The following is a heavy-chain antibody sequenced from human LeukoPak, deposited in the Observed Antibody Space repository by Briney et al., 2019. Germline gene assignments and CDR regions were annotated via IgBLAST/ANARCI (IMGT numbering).Heavy chain of an antibody. Sequence: SETLSLTCIVSGGSISSYYWSWIRQPAGKGLEWIGRIYTSGSTNYNPSLKSRVTMSVDTSKNQFSLKLSSVTAADTAVYYCARGGDYGDSSDAFDLWGQGTVVTVSS. CDR1: GGSISSYY. CDR3: ARGGDYGDSSDAFDL. J-gene: IGHJ3*01. CDR2: IYTSGST. D-gene: IGHD4-17*01. V-gene: IGHV4-4*07.